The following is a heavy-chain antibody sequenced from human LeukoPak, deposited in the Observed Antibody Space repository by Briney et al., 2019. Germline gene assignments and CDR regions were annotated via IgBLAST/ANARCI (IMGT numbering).Heavy chain of an antibody. D-gene: IGHD6-13*01. V-gene: IGHV4-34*01. CDR3: ARRRRTPLIAAAGRLGVFDY. J-gene: IGHJ4*02. CDR1: GGSFSGYY. Sequence: PSETLSLTCAVYGGSFSGYYWSWIRQPPGKGLEWIGGINHSGSTNYNPSLKSRVTISVDTSKNQFSLKLSSVTAADTAVYYCARRRRTPLIAAAGRLGVFDYWGQGTLVTVSS. CDR2: INHSGST.